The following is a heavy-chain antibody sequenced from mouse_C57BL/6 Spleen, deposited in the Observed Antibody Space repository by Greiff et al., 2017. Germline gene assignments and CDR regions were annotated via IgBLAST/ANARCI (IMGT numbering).Heavy chain of an antibody. CDR3: ARTAYYGKVHYAMDY. CDR2: IYPGSGST. V-gene: IGHV1-55*01. CDR1: GYTFTSYW. Sequence: QVQLQQSGAELVKPGASVKMSCKASGYTFTSYWITWVKQRPGQGLEWIGDIYPGSGSTNYNEKFKSKATLTVDTSSSTAYMQLSSLTSEDSAVYYCARTAYYGKVHYAMDYWGQGTSVTVSS. J-gene: IGHJ4*01. D-gene: IGHD2-10*01.